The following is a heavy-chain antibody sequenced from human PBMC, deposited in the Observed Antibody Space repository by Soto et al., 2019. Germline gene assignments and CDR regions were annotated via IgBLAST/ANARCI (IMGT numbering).Heavy chain of an antibody. CDR3: AKWAPYYDFWSGYSDY. J-gene: IGHJ4*02. Sequence: QVQLVESGGGVVQPGRSLRLSCAASGFTFSSSGMHWVRRAPGKGLEWVAVISYDASDKYYADSVKGRFTISRDNSKNTLYLQMNSLRAEDTAVYYCAKWAPYYDFWSGYSDYWGQGTLVTVSS. V-gene: IGHV3-30*18. D-gene: IGHD3-3*01. CDR1: GFTFSSSG. CDR2: ISYDASDK.